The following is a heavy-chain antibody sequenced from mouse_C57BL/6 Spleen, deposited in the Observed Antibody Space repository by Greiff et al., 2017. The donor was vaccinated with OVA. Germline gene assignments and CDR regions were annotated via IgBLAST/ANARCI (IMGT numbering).Heavy chain of an antibody. CDR2: ISYDGSN. D-gene: IGHD2-3*01. CDR3: AREYDGYYEGAMDY. V-gene: IGHV3-6*01. Sequence: EVKVEESGPGLVKPSQSLSLTCSVTGYSITSGYYWNWIRQFPGNKLEWMGYISYDGSNNYNPSLKNRISITRDTSKNQFFLKLNSVTTEDTATYYCAREYDGYYEGAMDYWGQGTSVTVSS. J-gene: IGHJ4*01. CDR1: GYSITSGYY.